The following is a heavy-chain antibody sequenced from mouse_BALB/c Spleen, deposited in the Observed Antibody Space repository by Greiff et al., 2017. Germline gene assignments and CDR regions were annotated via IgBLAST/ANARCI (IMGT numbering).Heavy chain of an antibody. CDR3: ARSDYGSSLYYFDY. D-gene: IGHD1-1*01. Sequence: VQLQQSGAELVRPGTSVKVSCKASGYAFTNYLIEWVKQRPGQGLEWIGVINPGSGGTNYNEKFKGKATLTADKSSSTAYMQLSSLTSDDSAVYFCARSDYGSSLYYFDYWGQGTTRTVSS. J-gene: IGHJ2*01. CDR1: GYAFTNYL. V-gene: IGHV1-54*01. CDR2: INPGSGGT.